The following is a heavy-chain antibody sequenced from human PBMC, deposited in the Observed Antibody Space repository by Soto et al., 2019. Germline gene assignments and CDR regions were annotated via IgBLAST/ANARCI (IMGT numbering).Heavy chain of an antibody. Sequence: QVQLQQWGAGLLKPSETLSLTCAVYGGSFSGYYWSWIRQPPGKGLEWIGEINHSGSTNYNPSLKSRVTLSVDTSKNQFSLKLSSVTAADTAVYYCARGGPYYYYGMDVWGQGTTVTVSS. CDR1: GGSFSGYY. CDR2: INHSGST. V-gene: IGHV4-34*01. CDR3: ARGGPYYYYGMDV. J-gene: IGHJ6*02.